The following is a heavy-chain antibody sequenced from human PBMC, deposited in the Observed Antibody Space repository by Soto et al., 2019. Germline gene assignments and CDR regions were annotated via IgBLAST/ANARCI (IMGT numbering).Heavy chain of an antibody. CDR2: IIPIFGTA. Sequence: SVKVSCKASGGTFSSYAISWVRQAPGQGLEWMGGIIPIFGTANYAQKFQGRVTITADESTSTAYMELSSLRSEDTAVYYCASGIVGAKDFDYWGQGTLVTVSS. J-gene: IGHJ4*02. V-gene: IGHV1-69*13. D-gene: IGHD1-26*01. CDR3: ASGIVGAKDFDY. CDR1: GGTFSSYA.